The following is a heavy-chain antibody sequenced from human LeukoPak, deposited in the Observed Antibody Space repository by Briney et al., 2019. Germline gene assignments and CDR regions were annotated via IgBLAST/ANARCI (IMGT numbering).Heavy chain of an antibody. CDR2: ISWNSGRI. V-gene: IGHV3-9*01. CDR3: ARNYGSGSYSIYYYYCMDV. CDR1: GFTFDDYA. Sequence: GGSLRLSCAASGFTFDDYAMHWVRQAPGKGLEWVSGISWNSGRIGYADSVKGRFTISRDNAKNSLYLQMNSLRDEDTAVYYCARNYGSGSYSIYYYYCMDVWGKGTTVTISS. J-gene: IGHJ6*03. D-gene: IGHD3-10*01.